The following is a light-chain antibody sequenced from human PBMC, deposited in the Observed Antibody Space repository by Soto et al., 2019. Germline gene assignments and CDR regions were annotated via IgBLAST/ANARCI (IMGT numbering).Light chain of an antibody. CDR2: GAS. V-gene: IGKV3-20*01. J-gene: IGKJ3*01. CDR1: QSISSW. CDR3: QQYGRSPFT. Sequence: TQSPSTLSAFVGDRVTITCRASQSISSWLAWYQQKPGQSPRLLIYGASSRATGISDRFSGWGSGTDFTLVISRLEPEDFAVYYCQQYGRSPFTFGPGTKVDIK.